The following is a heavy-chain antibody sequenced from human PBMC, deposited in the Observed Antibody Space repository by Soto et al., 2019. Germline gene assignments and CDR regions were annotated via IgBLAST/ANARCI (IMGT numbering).Heavy chain of an antibody. CDR2: ISGSGGST. CDR3: AKDPGGTLGGIDY. J-gene: IGHJ4*02. D-gene: IGHD3-16*01. CDR1: GFTFSSYS. V-gene: IGHV3-23*04. Sequence: EVQLVESGGGLVKPGGSLRLSCAASGFTFSSYSMNWVRQAPGKGLEWVSAISGSGGSTYYADSVKGRFTISRDNSKNTLYLQMNSLRAEDTAVYYCAKDPGGTLGGIDYWGQGTLVTVSS.